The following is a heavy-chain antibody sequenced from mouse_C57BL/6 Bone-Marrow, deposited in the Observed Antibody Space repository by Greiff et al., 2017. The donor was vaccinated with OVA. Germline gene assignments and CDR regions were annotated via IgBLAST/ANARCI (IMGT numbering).Heavy chain of an antibody. J-gene: IGHJ3*01. CDR3: ASAVFAY. Sequence: QVQLQQPGAELVKPGASVKLSCKASGYTFTSYWMQWVKQRPGQGLEWMGEIDPSDSYTNYNQKFKGKATFTVDTSSSTAYMQLSSLTSEDSAVYYCASAVFAYWGQGTLVTVSA. V-gene: IGHV1-50*01. CDR1: GYTFTSYW. CDR2: IDPSDSYT.